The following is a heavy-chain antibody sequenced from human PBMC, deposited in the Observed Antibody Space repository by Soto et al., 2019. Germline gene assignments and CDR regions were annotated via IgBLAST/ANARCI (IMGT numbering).Heavy chain of an antibody. D-gene: IGHD2-2*02. J-gene: IGHJ5*02. CDR1: GGSFCGYY. CDR2: INHSGST. CDR3: ARFRPFCQLLYRPCWFDP. V-gene: IGHV4-34*01. Sequence: SETLSLTCAVYGGSFCGYYWSWIRQPPGKGLEWIGEINHSGSTNYNPSLKSRVTISVDTSKNQFSLKLSSVTAAGTAVYYCARFRPFCQLLYRPCWFDPWGQGTLVTVSS.